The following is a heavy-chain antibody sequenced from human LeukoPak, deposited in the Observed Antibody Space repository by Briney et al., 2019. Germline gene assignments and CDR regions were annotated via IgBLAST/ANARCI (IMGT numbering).Heavy chain of an antibody. J-gene: IGHJ4*02. V-gene: IGHV3-23*01. CDR3: AKLNYYDRGGYLFDS. D-gene: IGHD3-22*01. CDR1: GFTFTSYA. CDR2: TTGSGGST. Sequence: PGGSLRLSCAAAGFTFTSYAMSWVRQAPGKGLEWVSGTTGSGGSTYYAVSVQGRFTISRDNSKNTMSLQMNSLRAEDTAVYYCAKLNYYDRGGYLFDSWGQGTLVIVSS.